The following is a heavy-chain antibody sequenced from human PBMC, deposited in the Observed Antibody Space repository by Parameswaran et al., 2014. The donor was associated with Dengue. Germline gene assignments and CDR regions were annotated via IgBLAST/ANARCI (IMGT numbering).Heavy chain of an antibody. D-gene: IGHD3-9*01. V-gene: IGHV4-34*01. Sequence: WIRQPPGKGLEWIGEINHSGSITYNPSLKSRLTISGDTSKNQFSLELSSVTAADTAVYYCARGRYDILTVSLYYYYYYLDVWGEGTTVTVSS. CDR2: INHSGSI. J-gene: IGHJ6*03. CDR3: ARGRYDILTVSLYYYYYYLDV.